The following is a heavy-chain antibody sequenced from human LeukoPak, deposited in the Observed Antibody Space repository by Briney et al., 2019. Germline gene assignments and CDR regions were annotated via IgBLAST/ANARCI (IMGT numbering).Heavy chain of an antibody. J-gene: IGHJ4*02. CDR3: ARALGYCSGTNCYSYFDY. D-gene: IGHD2-2*02. CDR2: IYPGDSDT. V-gene: IGHV5-51*01. CDR1: GYSFTTYW. Sequence: GESLKISCKGSGYSFTTYWIAWVRQMPGKGLEWMGIIYPGDSDTRYSPSFQGQVTISADKSITTAYLQWSSLKASDTAMYYCARALGYCSGTNCYSYFDYWGQGTLVTVSS.